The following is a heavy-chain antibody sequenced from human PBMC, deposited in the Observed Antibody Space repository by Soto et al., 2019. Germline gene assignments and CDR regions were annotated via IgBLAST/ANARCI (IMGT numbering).Heavy chain of an antibody. V-gene: IGHV1-18*01. D-gene: IGHD3-10*01. CDR1: GYTFTSYG. CDR3: ARDLLNYYGSDSGFDP. Sequence: ATVKVSCKASGYTFTSYGISWVRQAPGQGLEWMGWISAYNGNTNYAQKLQGRVTMTTDTSTSTAYMELRSLRSDDTAVYYCARDLLNYYGSDSGFDPWGQGTLVTVSS. J-gene: IGHJ5*02. CDR2: ISAYNGNT.